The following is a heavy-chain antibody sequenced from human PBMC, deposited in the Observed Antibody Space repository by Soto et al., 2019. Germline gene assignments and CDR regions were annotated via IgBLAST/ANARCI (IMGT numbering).Heavy chain of an antibody. CDR3: ARGGVATIFGDS. Sequence: EVPRVESGGGLVQPGGSLRVSCAASGFTLSRYSMNWVRQAPGKGLEWLSYIDSTSATIYYAESVKGRFIISRDNAKNSLYLQMNRLRDEDTAMYYCARGGVATIFGDSWGQGTLVTVSS. CDR1: GFTLSRYS. J-gene: IGHJ4*02. CDR2: IDSTSATI. V-gene: IGHV3-48*02. D-gene: IGHD5-12*01.